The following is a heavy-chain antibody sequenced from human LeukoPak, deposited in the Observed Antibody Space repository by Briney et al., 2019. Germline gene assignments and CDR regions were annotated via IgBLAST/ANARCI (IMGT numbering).Heavy chain of an antibody. Sequence: ASVKVSCKASGYTFTSYDINWVRQATGQGLECMGWMNPNSGNTGYAQKFQGRVTMTRNTSISTAYMELSSLRSEDTAVYYCARSSSGWATYYYYYYMDVWGKGTTVTISS. V-gene: IGHV1-8*01. CDR1: GYTFTSYD. CDR3: ARSSSGWATYYYYYYMDV. CDR2: MNPNSGNT. D-gene: IGHD6-19*01. J-gene: IGHJ6*03.